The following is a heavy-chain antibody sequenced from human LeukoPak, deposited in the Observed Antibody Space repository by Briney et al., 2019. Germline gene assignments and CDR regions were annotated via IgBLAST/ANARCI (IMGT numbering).Heavy chain of an antibody. V-gene: IGHV1-46*01. CDR1: GYTFSRYY. Sequence: GASVKVSCKASGYTFSRYYMHWVRPAPGKGLEWMGIINPSGGSTSYAQKFQGRVTMTRDTITSTIYMELSSLRSEDTAVYYCARDIYCSGGSCYPGGYFDYWGQGTQVTVSS. CDR3: ARDIYCSGGSCYPGGYFDY. CDR2: INPSGGST. D-gene: IGHD2-15*01. J-gene: IGHJ4*02.